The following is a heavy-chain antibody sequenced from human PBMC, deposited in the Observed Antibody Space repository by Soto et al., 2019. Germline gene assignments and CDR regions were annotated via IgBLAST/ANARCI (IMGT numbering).Heavy chain of an antibody. J-gene: IGHJ6*02. CDR1: GGSISSYY. Sequence: PSETLSLTCTVSGGSISSYYWSWIRQPPGKGLEWIGYIYYSGSTNYNPSLKSRVTISVDTSKNQFSLKLSSVTAADTAVYYCARGDGNSIAYYYYGMEVWGQGTTVTVSS. CDR3: ARGDGNSIAYYYYGMEV. CDR2: IYYSGST. V-gene: IGHV4-59*01. D-gene: IGHD6-6*01.